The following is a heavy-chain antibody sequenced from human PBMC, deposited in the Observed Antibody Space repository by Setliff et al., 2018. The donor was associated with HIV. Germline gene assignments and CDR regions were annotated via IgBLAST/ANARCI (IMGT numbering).Heavy chain of an antibody. Sequence: GGSLRLSCAASGFTFSTFAMSWVRQAPGKGLEWVSTISHSGETTYFADSVKGRFTISGDNSKNTLYLQMSSLKADDTAIYFCAKALYGHSSAVGPDFWGQGTLVTVSS. CDR3: AKALYGHSSAVGPDF. CDR2: ISHSGETT. CDR1: GFTFSTFA. J-gene: IGHJ4*02. D-gene: IGHD4-17*01. V-gene: IGHV3-23*01.